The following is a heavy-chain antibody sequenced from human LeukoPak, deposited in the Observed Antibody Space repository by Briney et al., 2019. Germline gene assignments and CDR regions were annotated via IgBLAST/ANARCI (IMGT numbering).Heavy chain of an antibody. D-gene: IGHD2-2*01. CDR3: AKGFVRCSSTSCYFQH. CDR1: GFTFSSYA. J-gene: IGHJ1*01. CDR2: ISGSGGST. Sequence: PGGSLRLSCAASGFTFSSYAMSWVRQAPGKGLEWVSAISGSGGSTYYADSVKGRFTISRDNSKNTLYLQMNSLRAEDTAVYYCAKGFVRCSSTSCYFQHWGQGTLVTVSS. V-gene: IGHV3-23*01.